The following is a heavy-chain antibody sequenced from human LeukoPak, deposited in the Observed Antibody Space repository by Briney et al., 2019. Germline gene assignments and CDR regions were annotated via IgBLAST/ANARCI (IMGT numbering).Heavy chain of an antibody. J-gene: IGHJ4*02. CDR3: ARDWFGDAF. D-gene: IGHD3-10*01. Sequence: GGALRLSCAASGFTFSSYGMSWVRQAPGKGLEWVSAISGSGGSTYYADSVKGRFTISRDNSKNTLYLQMNSLRVEDTAVYYCARDWFGDAFWGQGTLVTVSS. CDR2: ISGSGGST. V-gene: IGHV3-23*01. CDR1: GFTFSSYG.